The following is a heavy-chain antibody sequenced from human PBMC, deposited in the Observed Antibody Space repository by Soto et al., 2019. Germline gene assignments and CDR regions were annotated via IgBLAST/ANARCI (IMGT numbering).Heavy chain of an antibody. CDR3: ARDLTTVTADNWFVP. V-gene: IGHV1-18*01. CDR2: FSAYNVNT. Sequence: QVQLGQSGAEVKKPGASVKVSCKPSGYTFTSYGITWVRQDPGQGLEWMGWFSAYNVNTNYAQQLQGRVTMTTDTPTSTAYMGLPCLRSDDTAVYYCARDLTTVTADNWFVPWGQRSMVAFSS. CDR1: GYTFTSYG. J-gene: IGHJ5*02. D-gene: IGHD4-17*01.